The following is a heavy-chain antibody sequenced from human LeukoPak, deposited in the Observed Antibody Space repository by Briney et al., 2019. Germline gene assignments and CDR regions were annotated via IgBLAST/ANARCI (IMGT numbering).Heavy chain of an antibody. Sequence: PGGSLRLSCAASGFTFRNYAMNWVRQAPGKGLEWVSGFSGSGSTTDYADSVKGRFTISRDNSKNTLYLQMNSLRAEDTVVYYCAKEFNMNREIIRDAFDAWGRGTMVTVSS. V-gene: IGHV3-23*01. CDR2: FSGSGSTT. D-gene: IGHD3-10*01. CDR3: AKEFNMNREIIRDAFDA. J-gene: IGHJ3*01. CDR1: GFTFRNYA.